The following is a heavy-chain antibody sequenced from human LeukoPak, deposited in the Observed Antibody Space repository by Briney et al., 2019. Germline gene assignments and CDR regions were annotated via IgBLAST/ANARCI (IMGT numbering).Heavy chain of an antibody. Sequence: GASVTVSCTASGGIFSSYAISWVRQAPGQGLEWMGGIIPIFGTANYAQKFQGRVTITADESTRTAYMELSSLRSEDTAVYYCAREWDYDSSGFYYYYWGQGTLVTVSS. CDR3: AREWDYDSSGFYYYY. CDR2: IIPIFGTA. D-gene: IGHD3-22*01. J-gene: IGHJ4*02. CDR1: GGIFSSYA. V-gene: IGHV1-69*13.